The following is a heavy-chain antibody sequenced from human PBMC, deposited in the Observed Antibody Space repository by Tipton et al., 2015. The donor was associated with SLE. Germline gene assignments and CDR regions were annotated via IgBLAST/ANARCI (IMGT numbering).Heavy chain of an antibody. CDR3: AREAMSGYYGMDV. Sequence: TLSLTCTVSGASISTYYWSWIRQPPGKGLEWIGYIYYSGSTNYNPSLKSRVTISVDTSKNQFSLKLSSVTAADTAVYYCAREAMSGYYGMDVWGQGTTVTVSS. D-gene: IGHD2-2*01. CDR1: GASISTYY. CDR2: IYYSGST. J-gene: IGHJ6*02. V-gene: IGHV4-59*01.